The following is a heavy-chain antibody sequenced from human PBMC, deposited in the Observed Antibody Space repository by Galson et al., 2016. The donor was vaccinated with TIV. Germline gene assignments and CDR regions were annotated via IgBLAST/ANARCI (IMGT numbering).Heavy chain of an antibody. V-gene: IGHV1-24*01. D-gene: IGHD2/OR15-2a*01. J-gene: IGHJ6*02. Sequence: SVKVSCKVSGDSLNDLVIHWVRQAPGKGLEWMGGFDPEVSKTVYAQMLQGRVTMAADTSTNTAYLELGSLRFEDTAVYYCATVAWFPGLSLDNWGQGTTVTVSS. CDR1: GDSLNDLV. CDR3: ATVAWFPGLSLDN. CDR2: FDPEVSKT.